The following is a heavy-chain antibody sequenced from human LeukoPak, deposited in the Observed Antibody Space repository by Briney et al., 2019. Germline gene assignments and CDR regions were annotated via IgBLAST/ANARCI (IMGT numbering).Heavy chain of an antibody. CDR2: IYYSGST. D-gene: IGHD3-3*01. CDR1: GGSISSSSYY. CDR3: ARVGTDGIRFLEWLPKDNYYYYYMDV. Sequence: SETLSLTCTVSGGSISSSSYYWGWIRQPPGKGLEWIGYIYYSGSTNYNPSLKSRVTISVDTSKNQFSLKLSSVTAADTAVYYCARVGTDGIRFLEWLPKDNYYYYYMDVWGKGTTVTVSS. V-gene: IGHV4-61*05. J-gene: IGHJ6*03.